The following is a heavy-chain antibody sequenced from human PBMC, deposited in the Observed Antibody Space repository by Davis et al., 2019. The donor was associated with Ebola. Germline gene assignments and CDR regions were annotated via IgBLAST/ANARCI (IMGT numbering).Heavy chain of an antibody. CDR2: IYHSGST. Sequence: MPSETLSLTCAVSGGSISSSNWWSWVRQSPGKGLEWIGEIYHSGSTNYNPSLKSRVTISVDTSKNQFSLKLSSVTAADTAVYYCARVNYDFWSGYANWFDPWGQGTLVTVSS. V-gene: IGHV4-4*02. D-gene: IGHD3-3*01. CDR3: ARVNYDFWSGYANWFDP. J-gene: IGHJ5*02. CDR1: GGSISSSNW.